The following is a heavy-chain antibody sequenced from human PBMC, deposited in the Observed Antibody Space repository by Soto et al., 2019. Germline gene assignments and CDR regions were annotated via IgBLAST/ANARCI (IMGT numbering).Heavy chain of an antibody. CDR3: ARRRGLWMATYFDY. CDR2: IFSNDEK. Sequence: QVTLKESGPVLVKPTETLTLTCTVSGFSLSNARMGVSWIRQPPGKALEWLAHIFSNDEKSYSTSLKSRLTLFKDNSKSQVVLTMTNMDPVDTATYYCARRRGLWMATYFDYWGQGTLVTVSS. CDR1: GFSLSNARMG. J-gene: IGHJ4*02. D-gene: IGHD5-12*01. V-gene: IGHV2-26*01.